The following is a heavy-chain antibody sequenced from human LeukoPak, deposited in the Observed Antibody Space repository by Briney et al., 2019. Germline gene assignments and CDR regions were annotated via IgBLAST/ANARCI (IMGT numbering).Heavy chain of an antibody. V-gene: IGHV1-69*13. CDR3: ARGGAVAGTNDAFDI. J-gene: IGHJ3*02. Sequence: SVKVSCKASGGTFSSYAISWVRQAPGQGLEWMGGIIPIFGTANYAQKFQGRVTITADESTSTAYMELNSLRAEDTAVYYCARGGAVAGTNDAFDIWGQGTMVTVSS. CDR2: IIPIFGTA. D-gene: IGHD6-19*01. CDR1: GGTFSSYA.